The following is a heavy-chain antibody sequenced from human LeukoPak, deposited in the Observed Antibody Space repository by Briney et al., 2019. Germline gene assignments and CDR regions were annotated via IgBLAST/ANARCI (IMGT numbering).Heavy chain of an antibody. J-gene: IGHJ4*02. CDR2: ISGSGGST. CDR1: GFTFSSYA. D-gene: IGHD6-19*01. V-gene: IGHV3-23*01. Sequence: GGSLRLSCAASGFTFSSYAMSWVRQAPGKGLEWVSAISGSGGSTYYADSVKGRFTISRDNSKNTLCLQMNSLRAEDTAVYYCAKMSSSGWYVSGYFDYWGQGTLVTVSS. CDR3: AKMSSSGWYVSGYFDY.